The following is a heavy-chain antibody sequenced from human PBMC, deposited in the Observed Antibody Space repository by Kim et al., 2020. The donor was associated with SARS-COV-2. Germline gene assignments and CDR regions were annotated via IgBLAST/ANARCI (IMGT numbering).Heavy chain of an antibody. D-gene: IGHD6-13*01. V-gene: IGHV3-23*01. Sequence: KGRFTISRDNSKNALYLQMNSLRAEATDVYYCAKRGRIAAAGGYYYGMDVWGQGTTVTVSS. J-gene: IGHJ6*02. CDR3: AKRGRIAAAGGYYYGMDV.